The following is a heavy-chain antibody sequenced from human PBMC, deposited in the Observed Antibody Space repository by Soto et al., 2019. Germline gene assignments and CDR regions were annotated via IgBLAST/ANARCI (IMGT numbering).Heavy chain of an antibody. CDR2: VSYEGTNT. Sequence: PGGSLRLSCAASGFAFSKFGMHWVRQAPGKGLEWVAVVSYEGTNTYYADSVKGRFTISRDNSKNTIYLHMDSLRIDDTALHYCAKDRRQPLDPWGQGTLVTVSS. V-gene: IGHV3-30*18. CDR1: GFAFSKFG. D-gene: IGHD6-13*01. J-gene: IGHJ5*02. CDR3: AKDRRQPLDP.